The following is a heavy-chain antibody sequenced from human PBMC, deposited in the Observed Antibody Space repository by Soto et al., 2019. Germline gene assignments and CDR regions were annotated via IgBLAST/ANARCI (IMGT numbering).Heavy chain of an antibody. CDR3: ARGRVGYRVVVPAAILGHLAY. V-gene: IGHV4-34*01. CDR1: GGSCSGYY. CDR2: INHSGCT. Sequence: QVQLQQVGAGLLKPSETLSLTCAVYGGSCSGYYWSWIRQPPGKGLEWIGEINHSGCTNYNPSLKRLVTIAADTSKNQFALKLSSVTAADTAVYYCARGRVGYRVVVPAAILGHLAYWGQGTLVTVSS. J-gene: IGHJ4*02. D-gene: IGHD2-2*01.